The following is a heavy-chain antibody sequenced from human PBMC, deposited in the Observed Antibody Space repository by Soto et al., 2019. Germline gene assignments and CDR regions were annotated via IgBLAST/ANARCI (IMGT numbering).Heavy chain of an antibody. V-gene: IGHV3-23*01. J-gene: IGHJ4*02. CDR1: GFTFSSYA. CDR3: AKDRSDYIWGSYRAALFDY. CDR2: ISGSGGST. D-gene: IGHD3-16*02. Sequence: GGSLRLSCAASGFTFSSYAMSWVRQAPGKGLEWVSAISGSGGSTYYADSVKGRFTISRDNSKNTLYLQMNSLRAEDTAVYYCAKDRSDYIWGSYRAALFDYWGQGTLVTVSS.